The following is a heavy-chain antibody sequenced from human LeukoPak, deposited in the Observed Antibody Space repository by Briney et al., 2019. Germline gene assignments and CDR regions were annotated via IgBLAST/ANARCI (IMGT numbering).Heavy chain of an antibody. CDR2: INDDGSVR. CDR1: GFTFSSYW. Sequence: PGGSLRLSCAASGFTFSSYWMHWVRQSPGKGLGWVSDINDDGSVRMYGDSVKGRFTISRDNAKNTLYLQVNNMQAEDTAIYFCARGGYSPVDHWGQGTLVTVSS. J-gene: IGHJ4*02. V-gene: IGHV3-74*03. CDR3: ARGGYSPVDH. D-gene: IGHD6-13*01.